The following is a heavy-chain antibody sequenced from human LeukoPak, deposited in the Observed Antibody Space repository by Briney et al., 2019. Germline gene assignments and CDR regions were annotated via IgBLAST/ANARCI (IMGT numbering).Heavy chain of an antibody. CDR2: INHSGST. J-gene: IGHJ5*02. CDR3: ARSDIVVVPAAIWFDP. CDR1: GGSFSGYY. D-gene: IGHD2-2*02. Sequence: SETLSLTCAVYGGSFSGYYWSWIRQPPGKGLEWIGEINHSGSTNYNPSLKSRVTISVDTSKNQFSLKLSSVTAADTAVYYCARSDIVVVPAAIWFDPWGQGTLVTVSS. V-gene: IGHV4-34*01.